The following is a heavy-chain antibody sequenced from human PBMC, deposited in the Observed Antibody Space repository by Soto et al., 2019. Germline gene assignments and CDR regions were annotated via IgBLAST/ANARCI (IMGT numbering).Heavy chain of an antibody. D-gene: IGHD3-16*01. Sequence: RGESLKISCKGSGYSFTSYWIGWVRQMPGKGLEWMGIIYPGDSDTRYSPSFQGQVTISADKSISTAYLQWSSLKASGTAIYYCARGEGNYYYNYGLDVWGQGTTVTVSS. J-gene: IGHJ6*02. CDR2: IYPGDSDT. V-gene: IGHV5-51*01. CDR1: GYSFTSYW. CDR3: ARGEGNYYYNYGLDV.